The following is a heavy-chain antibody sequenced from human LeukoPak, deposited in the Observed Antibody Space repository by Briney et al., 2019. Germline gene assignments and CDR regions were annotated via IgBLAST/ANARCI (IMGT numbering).Heavy chain of an antibody. V-gene: IGHV4-59*01. J-gene: IGHJ4*02. CDR1: GDSSSNNY. D-gene: IGHD6-19*01. Sequence: SETLSLTCTVSGDSSSNNYWTWIRQSPGKGLEWIGYFYYTGSTNYNPSLQSRVTMSVDTSKNQFSLELSSVTSADTAVYYCAQSSGGYLDNWGQGILVTVSS. CDR3: AQSSGGYLDN. CDR2: FYYTGST.